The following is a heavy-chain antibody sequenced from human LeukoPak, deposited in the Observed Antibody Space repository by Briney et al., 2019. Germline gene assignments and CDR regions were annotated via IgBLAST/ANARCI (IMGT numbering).Heavy chain of an antibody. CDR1: GGTFSSYA. Sequence: EASVKVSCKASGGTFSSYAISWVRQAPGQGLEWMGGIIPIFGTANYAQKFQGRVTITADESTSTAYMELSSLRSEDTAVYYCARTLGYCSSTSCGGGMDVWGQGTTVTVSS. V-gene: IGHV1-69*13. CDR2: IIPIFGTA. J-gene: IGHJ6*02. D-gene: IGHD2-2*01. CDR3: ARTLGYCSSTSCGGGMDV.